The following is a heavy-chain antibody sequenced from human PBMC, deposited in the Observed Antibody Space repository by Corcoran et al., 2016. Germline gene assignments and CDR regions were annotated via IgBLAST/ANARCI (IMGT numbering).Heavy chain of an antibody. J-gene: IGHJ5*02. D-gene: IGHD6-19*01. Sequence: QVQLQQWGAGLLKPSETLSLTCAVYGGSFSGYYWSWIRQPPGKGLEWIGEINHSGSTNYNPSLKSRVTISVDTSKNQFSLKLSSVTAADTAVYYCASRIAVAVGWFDPWGQGTLVTVSS. CDR3: ASRIAVAVGWFDP. V-gene: IGHV4-34*01. CDR2: INHSGST. CDR1: GGSFSGYY.